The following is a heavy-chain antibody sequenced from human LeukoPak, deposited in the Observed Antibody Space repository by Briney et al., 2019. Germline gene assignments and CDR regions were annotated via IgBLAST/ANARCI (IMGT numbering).Heavy chain of an antibody. CDR2: IYYSGST. J-gene: IGHJ3*02. D-gene: IGHD3-22*01. CDR1: GGSVSSGSYY. CDR3: ARVNYYDSSGYYPYAFDI. Sequence: SETLSPTCTVSGGSVSSGSYYWSWIRQPPGKGLEWIGYIYYSGSTNYNPSLKSRVTISVDTSKNQFSLKLSSVTAADTAVYYCARVNYYDSSGYYPYAFDIWGQGTMVTVSS. V-gene: IGHV4-61*01.